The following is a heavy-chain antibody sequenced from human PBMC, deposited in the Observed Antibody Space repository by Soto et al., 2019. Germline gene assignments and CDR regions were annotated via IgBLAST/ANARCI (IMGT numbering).Heavy chain of an antibody. V-gene: IGHV3-74*01. J-gene: IGHJ4*02. Sequence: PGGSLRLSCAASGFTFSSYWMHWVRQAPGKGLVWVSRINSDGSSTFYADSVKGRFTISRDNAKNTLYLQMNSLRAEDTAVYYRTSSLLTPFDYWGQGTLVTVSS. CDR2: INSDGSST. D-gene: IGHD7-27*01. CDR3: TSSLLTPFDY. CDR1: GFTFSSYW.